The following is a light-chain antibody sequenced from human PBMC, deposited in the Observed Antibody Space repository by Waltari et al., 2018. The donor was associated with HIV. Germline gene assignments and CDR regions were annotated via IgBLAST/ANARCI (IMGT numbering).Light chain of an antibody. J-gene: IGLJ1*01. Sequence: SELTQDPAVSVALGQTVRITCQGDSLRTYYAHWYQQKPGQAPLLVMYAKDDRPSGIPDRFSGSSSGNTASLTITGAQAEDEAVYYCNSRDSSGNRLAVFGAGTKVTVL. V-gene: IGLV3-19*01. CDR2: AKD. CDR1: SLRTYY. CDR3: NSRDSSGNRLAV.